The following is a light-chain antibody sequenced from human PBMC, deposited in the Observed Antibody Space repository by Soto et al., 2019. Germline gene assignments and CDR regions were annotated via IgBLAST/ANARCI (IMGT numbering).Light chain of an antibody. J-gene: IGLJ3*02. CDR2: EVR. CDR3: CSYASSTTWV. Sequence: QSALTQPASVSGSPGQSITISCTGTSSDVGNYNLVSWYQQHPGTAPKLIIFEVRKRPSGVSNRFSGSKSGSTASLTISGLQAEDEAHYFCCSYASSTTWVFGGGTQLTVL. V-gene: IGLV2-23*02. CDR1: SSDVGNYNL.